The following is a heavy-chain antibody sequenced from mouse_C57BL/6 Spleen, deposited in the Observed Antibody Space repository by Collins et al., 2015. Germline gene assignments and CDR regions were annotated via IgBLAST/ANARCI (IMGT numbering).Heavy chain of an antibody. V-gene: IGHV3-6*01. CDR3: ARGNGLDWYFDV. Sequence: DVQLQESGPGLVKPSQSLSLTCSVTGYSITSGYYWNWIRQFPGNKLEWMGYISYDGSNNYNPSLKNRISITRDTSKNQFFLKLNSVTTEDTATYYCARGNGLDWYFDVWGTGTTVTVSS. CDR1: GYSITSGYY. D-gene: IGHD4-1*01. CDR2: ISYDGSN. J-gene: IGHJ1*03.